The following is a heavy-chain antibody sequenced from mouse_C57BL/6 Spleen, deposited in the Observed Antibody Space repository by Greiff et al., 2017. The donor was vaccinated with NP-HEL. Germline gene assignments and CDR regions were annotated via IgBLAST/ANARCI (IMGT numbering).Heavy chain of an antibody. CDR2: IYPGDGGT. D-gene: IGHD1-1*01. V-gene: IGHV1-82*01. Sequence: QVHVQQSGPELVKPGASVKMSCKASGYAFTSSWMNWVKQRPGKGLEWIGRIYPGDGGTNYNEKFKGKATLTADKSSSTAYMQLSSLTSEDSAVYYGARRPCTEVDGYRYFEGWGTGTTVTVAS. CDR1: GYAFTSSW. CDR3: ARRPCTEVDGYRYFEG. J-gene: IGHJ1*03.